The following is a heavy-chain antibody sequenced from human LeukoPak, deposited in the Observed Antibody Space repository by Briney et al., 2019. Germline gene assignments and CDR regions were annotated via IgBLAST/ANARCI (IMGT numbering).Heavy chain of an antibody. Sequence: PSETLSLTCAVYGGSFSGYYWSWIRQPPGKGLEWIGEINHSGSTNYNPSLKSRVTISVDTSKNQFSLKLSSVTAADTAVYYCARGRWRGYSYGYQDYWGQGTLVTVSS. J-gene: IGHJ4*02. CDR1: GGSFSGYY. CDR2: INHSGST. CDR3: ARGRWRGYSYGYQDY. D-gene: IGHD5-18*01. V-gene: IGHV4-34*01.